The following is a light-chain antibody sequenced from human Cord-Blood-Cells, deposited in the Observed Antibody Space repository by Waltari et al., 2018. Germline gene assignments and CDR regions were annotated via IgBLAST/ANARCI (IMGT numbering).Light chain of an antibody. Sequence: QSALTQPRSVSGSPGQSVTISCTGTSSDVGGYNYVSWYQQHPGKAPNLMIYDVSKRPSGVPDRFSGSKSGNTASLTISGLQAEDEADYYCSSYAGSYTVVYGGGTKLTVL. CDR1: SSDVGGYNY. CDR2: DVS. CDR3: SSYAGSYTVV. J-gene: IGLJ2*01. V-gene: IGLV2-11*01.